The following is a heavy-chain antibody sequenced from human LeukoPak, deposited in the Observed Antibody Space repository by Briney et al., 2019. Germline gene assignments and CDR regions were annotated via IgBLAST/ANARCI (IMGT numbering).Heavy chain of an antibody. CDR2: IYYSGST. Sequence: KPSETLSLTCTVSGGSISSYYWSWIRQPPGKGLEWIGYIYYSGSTNYNPSLKSRVTISVDTSKNQFSLKLSSVIGADTAMYYCARKSGRLGFDHWGQGTLVTVSS. V-gene: IGHV4-59*01. CDR3: ARKSGRLGFDH. J-gene: IGHJ4*02. D-gene: IGHD3-3*01. CDR1: GGSISSYY.